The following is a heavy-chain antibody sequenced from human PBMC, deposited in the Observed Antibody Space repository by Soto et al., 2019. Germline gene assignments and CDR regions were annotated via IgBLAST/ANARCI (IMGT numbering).Heavy chain of an antibody. J-gene: IGHJ6*02. CDR3: SRDHRDTAMAYYYDYGMDV. V-gene: IGHV4-4*02. CDR2: IYHSGST. CDR1: GFSISSSNW. Sequence: SETLSLTCAVSGFSISSSNWCSWVRQPPGKRLEWIGEIYHSGSTNYNPSLKSRVTISVDKSKNQFSLKLSSVTAADAAVYYCSRDHRDTAMAYYYDYGMDVWGQGTTVTVSS. D-gene: IGHD5-18*01.